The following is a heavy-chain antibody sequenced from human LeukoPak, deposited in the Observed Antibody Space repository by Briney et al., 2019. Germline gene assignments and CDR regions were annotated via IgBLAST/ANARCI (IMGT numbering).Heavy chain of an antibody. CDR2: MNPNRGDT. J-gene: IGHJ4*02. CDR1: GYTFTGYY. CDR3: ARHSLGSSGWYVDY. Sequence: ASVKVSCKASGYTFTGYYIHWMRQAPGQGLEWMGWMNPNRGDTSYAQKFQGRVTMTRDTPISTAYMELSGLTSDDTAVYYCARHSLGSSGWYVDYWGQGTLVTVSS. D-gene: IGHD6-19*01. V-gene: IGHV1-2*02.